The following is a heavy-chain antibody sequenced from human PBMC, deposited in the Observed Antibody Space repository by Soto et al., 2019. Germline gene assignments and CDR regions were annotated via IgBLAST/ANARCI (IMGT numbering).Heavy chain of an antibody. CDR3: ARDGFRVTIFGVVTDYYYHYMDV. CDR2: ISGSGGST. D-gene: IGHD3-3*01. V-gene: IGHV3-23*01. Sequence: GGSLRLSCAASGFTFSSYAMSWVRQAPGKGLEWVSAISGSGGSTYYADSVKGRFTISRDNSKNTLYLQMNSLRAEDTAVYYCARDGFRVTIFGVVTDYYYHYMDVWGKGTTVTVSS. CDR1: GFTFSSYA. J-gene: IGHJ6*03.